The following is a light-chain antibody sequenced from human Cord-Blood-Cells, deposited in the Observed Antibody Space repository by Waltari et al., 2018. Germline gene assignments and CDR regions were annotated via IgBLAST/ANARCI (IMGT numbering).Light chain of an antibody. CDR2: AAS. Sequence: EIQMTQSPSSLSASVGDRVTMTCRASQSISSYLNWYQQKPGKAPKLLIYAASSLQSGVPSRFSGSGSGTDFTLTISSLQPEDFATYYCQQSYSTPPVTFGQGTKLEIK. CDR3: QQSYSTPPVT. J-gene: IGKJ2*01. CDR1: QSISSY. V-gene: IGKV1-39*01.